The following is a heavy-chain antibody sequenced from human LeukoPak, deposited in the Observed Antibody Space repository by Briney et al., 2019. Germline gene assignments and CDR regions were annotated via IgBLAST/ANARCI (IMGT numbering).Heavy chain of an antibody. CDR3: ARVMGYGDYPFDY. V-gene: IGHV4-61*02. CDR2: IYTSGST. D-gene: IGHD4-17*01. CDR1: GGSISSGSYY. J-gene: IGHJ4*02. Sequence: SETLSLTCTVSGGSISSGSYYWSWIRQPAGKGLEWIGRIYTSGSTNYNPSLKSRVTIPIDTSKNQFSLKLSSVTAADTAVYYCARVMGYGDYPFDYWGQGTLVTVSS.